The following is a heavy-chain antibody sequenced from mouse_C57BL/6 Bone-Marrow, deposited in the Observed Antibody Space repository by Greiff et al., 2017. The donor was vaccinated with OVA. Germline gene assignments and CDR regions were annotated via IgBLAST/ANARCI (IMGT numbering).Heavy chain of an antibody. D-gene: IGHD1-1*01. V-gene: IGHV1-55*01. CDR3: ARGGYYEEDYLDY. J-gene: IGHJ2*01. CDR2: IYPGSGST. CDR1: GYTFTSYW. Sequence: QVQLKQPGAELVKPGASVKMSCKASGYTFTSYWITWVKQRPGQGLEWIGDIYPGSGSTNYNEKFKSKATLTVDTSSSTAYMQLSSLTSEHSAVYYCARGGYYEEDYLDYGGQGTTLTVSS.